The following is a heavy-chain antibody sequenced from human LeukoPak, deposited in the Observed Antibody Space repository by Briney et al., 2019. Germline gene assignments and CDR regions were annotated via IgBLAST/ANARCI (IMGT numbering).Heavy chain of an antibody. Sequence: GGSLRLSCAASGFTFSGYSMNWVRQAPGKGLEWVSYISTSISTIYYADSVKGRFTISRDNANNLLYLQMNSLRAEDTAVYYCAKGSDIEQQLVRGVDYWGQGTLVTVSS. CDR3: AKGSDIEQQLVRGVDY. D-gene: IGHD6-13*01. J-gene: IGHJ4*02. CDR2: ISTSISTI. V-gene: IGHV3-48*01. CDR1: GFTFSGYS.